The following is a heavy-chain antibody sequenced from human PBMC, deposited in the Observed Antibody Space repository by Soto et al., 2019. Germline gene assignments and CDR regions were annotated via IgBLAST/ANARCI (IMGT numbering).Heavy chain of an antibody. D-gene: IGHD6-6*01. J-gene: IGHJ6*02. CDR2: IIPIFGTA. CDR3: ARDSSMYSSSSVYYYYYGMDV. V-gene: IGHV1-69*13. Sequence: GASVKVSCKASGGTFSSYAISWVRQAPGQGLEWMGGIIPIFGTANYAQKFQGRVTITADESTSTAYMELSSLRSEDTAVYYCARDSSMYSSSSVYYYYYGMDVWGQGTTVTVSS. CDR1: GGTFSSYA.